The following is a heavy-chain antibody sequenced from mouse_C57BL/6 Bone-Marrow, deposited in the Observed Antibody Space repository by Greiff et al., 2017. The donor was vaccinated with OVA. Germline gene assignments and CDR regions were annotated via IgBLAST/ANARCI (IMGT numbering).Heavy chain of an antibody. J-gene: IGHJ2*01. CDR2: ISYDGSN. CDR3: ARDRNRAKGYFDY. Sequence: DVKLQESGPGLVKPSQSLSLTCSVTGYSITSGYYWNWIRQFPGNKLEWMGYISYDGSNNYNPSLKNRISITRDTSKNQFFLKLNSVTTEDTATYYCARDRNRAKGYFDYWGQGTTLTVSS. V-gene: IGHV3-6*01. CDR1: GYSITSGYY.